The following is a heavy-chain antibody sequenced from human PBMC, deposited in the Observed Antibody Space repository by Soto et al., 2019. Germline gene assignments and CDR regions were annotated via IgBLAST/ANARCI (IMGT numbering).Heavy chain of an antibody. CDR3: ASVHPTLSNWFDP. CDR1: GCSISSSNW. J-gene: IGHJ5*02. V-gene: IGHV4-4*02. CDR2: IYHSGST. Sequence: QVQLQDAGPGLGNPSGTLSRTCAVYGCSISSSNWWSGVRQPPGKGLEWIGEIYHSGSTNYNASLTSRVTRSVDKSKDQFSLKLSSVTAADPDVYYCASVHPTLSNWFDPSGQGTLVTVSS. D-gene: IGHD4-17*01.